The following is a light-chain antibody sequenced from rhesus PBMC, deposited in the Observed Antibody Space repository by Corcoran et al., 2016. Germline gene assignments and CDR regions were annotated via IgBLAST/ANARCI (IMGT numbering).Light chain of an antibody. CDR1: QSVSNY. V-gene: IGKV3S9*01. J-gene: IGKJ2*01. Sequence: ETVMTQSPATLSLSPGERATLSCTASQSVSNYVAWYQQKPEQAPRLLIDGASSRATGIPDRFSGSGSGTDFTLIISSLEPEDVGVYYCQQYNNWNTFGQGTKVEIK. CDR2: GAS. CDR3: QQYNNWNT.